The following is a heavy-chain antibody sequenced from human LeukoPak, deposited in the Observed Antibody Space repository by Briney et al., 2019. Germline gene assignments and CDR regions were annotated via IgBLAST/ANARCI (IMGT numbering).Heavy chain of an antibody. CDR1: GGSFSGYY. V-gene: IGHV4-34*01. J-gene: IGHJ4*02. CDR3: ASQTTPGIAAAGGYFDY. CDR2: INHSGST. Sequence: SETLSLTCAVYGGSFSGYYWSWIRQPPGKGLEWIGEINHSGSTNYNPSLKSRVTISVDTSKNQFSLKLSSVTAADTAVYYCASQTTPGIAAAGGYFDYWGQGTLVTVSS. D-gene: IGHD6-13*01.